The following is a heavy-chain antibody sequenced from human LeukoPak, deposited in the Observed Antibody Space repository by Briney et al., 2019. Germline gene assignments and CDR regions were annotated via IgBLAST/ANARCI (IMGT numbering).Heavy chain of an antibody. J-gene: IGHJ5*02. V-gene: IGHV1-24*01. CDR2: FDPEDGET. Sequence: ASVKVSCKVSGYTLTELSMHWVRQAPGKGREWMGGFDPEDGETIYAQKFQARVTMTEDTSTDTAYMELSSLRSEDTAVYYCATLVPANGGHWFDPWGQGTLVTVSP. CDR1: GYTLTELS. D-gene: IGHD2-2*01. CDR3: ATLVPANGGHWFDP.